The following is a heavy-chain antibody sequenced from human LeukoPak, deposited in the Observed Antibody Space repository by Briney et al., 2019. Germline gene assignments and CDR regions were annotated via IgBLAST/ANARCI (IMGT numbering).Heavy chain of an antibody. V-gene: IGHV4-59*12. CDR1: GGSISSYY. CDR2: IYYSGST. J-gene: IGHJ4*02. Sequence: SETLSLTCTVSGGSISSYYWSWIRQPPGKGLEWIGYIYYSGSTNYNPSLKSRVTISVDTSKNQFSLKLSSVTAADTAVYYCARRGRQYGSGSYYSYYFDYWGQGTLVTVSS. CDR3: ARRGRQYGSGSYYSYYFDY. D-gene: IGHD3-10*01.